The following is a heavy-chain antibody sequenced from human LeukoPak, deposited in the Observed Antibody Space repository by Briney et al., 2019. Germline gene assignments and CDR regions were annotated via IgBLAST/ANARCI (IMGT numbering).Heavy chain of an antibody. CDR3: ARRGDSRSQFDY. J-gene: IGHJ4*02. CDR1: EYSFTSYW. V-gene: IGHV5-51*01. CDR2: IYPGDSDT. Sequence: GESLQISCKASEYSFTSYWIGWVRQMPGKGLEWMGIIYPGDSDTRYSPSFQGQVTISADKSITTAYLQWSSLKASDTAMYYCARRGDSRSQFDYWGQGTLVTVSS. D-gene: IGHD6-13*01.